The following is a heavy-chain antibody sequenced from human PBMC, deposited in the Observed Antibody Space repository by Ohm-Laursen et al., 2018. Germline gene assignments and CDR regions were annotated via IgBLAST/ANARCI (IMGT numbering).Heavy chain of an antibody. CDR1: GGSISSGGYY. Sequence: TLSLTCTVSGGSISSGGYYWSWIRQHPGKGLEWIGYIYYSGSTYYNPSLKSLVTISVDTSKNQFSLKLTSVAAADTAVYYCARHMDYGALTFDYWGQGTLVTVSS. J-gene: IGHJ4*02. CDR2: IYYSGST. CDR3: ARHMDYGALTFDY. V-gene: IGHV4-31*01. D-gene: IGHD4-17*01.